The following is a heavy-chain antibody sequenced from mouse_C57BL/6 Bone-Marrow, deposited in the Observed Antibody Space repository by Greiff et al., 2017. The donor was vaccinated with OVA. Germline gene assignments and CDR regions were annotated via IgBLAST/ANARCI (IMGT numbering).Heavy chain of an antibody. D-gene: IGHD2-3*01. V-gene: IGHV1-5*01. J-gene: IGHJ3*01. Sequence: EVQLQQSGTVLARPGASVKMSCKTSGYTFTSYWMHWVKQRPGQGLEWIGAIYPGNSDTSYNQKFKGKAKLTAVTSASTAYMELSSLTNEDSAVYYCTMIYDGYYWFAYWGQGTLVTVSA. CDR3: TMIYDGYYWFAY. CDR1: GYTFTSYW. CDR2: IYPGNSDT.